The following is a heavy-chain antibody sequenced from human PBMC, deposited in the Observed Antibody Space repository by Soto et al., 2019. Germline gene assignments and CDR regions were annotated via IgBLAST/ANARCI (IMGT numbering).Heavy chain of an antibody. CDR2: ISGSSTYI. Sequence: GRSLRLSCVGSGFTFSNYKMNWVRQAPGQGLEWVSSISGSSTYIYYADSVRGRFTISRDNAKNSVHLQMNSLRVEDTAVYFCAREELPPGTSFNSWFDPWGQGTLVTGSS. J-gene: IGHJ5*02. D-gene: IGHD1-1*01. V-gene: IGHV3-21*01. CDR1: GFTFSNYK. CDR3: AREELPPGTSFNSWFDP.